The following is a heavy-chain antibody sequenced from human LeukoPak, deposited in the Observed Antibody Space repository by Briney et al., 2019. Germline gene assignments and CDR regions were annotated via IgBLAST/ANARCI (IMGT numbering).Heavy chain of an antibody. Sequence: SETLSLTCTVSGGSINSYYWNWIRQPPGKGLEWIGYIYYRGSTNYNPSLRSRVTISLDTSKKQFSLKLSSVTAADTAIYYCAREGGTVPDYWGQGTLVTVSS. J-gene: IGHJ4*02. CDR2: IYYRGST. D-gene: IGHD4-17*01. CDR3: AREGGTVPDY. V-gene: IGHV4-59*01. CDR1: GGSINSYY.